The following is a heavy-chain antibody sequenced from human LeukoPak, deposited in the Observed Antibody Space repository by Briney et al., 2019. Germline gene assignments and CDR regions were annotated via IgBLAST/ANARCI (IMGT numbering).Heavy chain of an antibody. CDR2: ISYSGST. D-gene: IGHD6-6*01. Sequence: PSETLSLTCTVSGGSLSSATYYWSWIRQHPGKGLEYIGYISYSGSTYYNPSLKSRLTISVDTSKNQFSLELSSVTAADTAVYYCARRLAARPTWFDPWGQGTLVTVSS. CDR3: ARRLAARPTWFDP. J-gene: IGHJ5*02. CDR1: GGSLSSATYY. V-gene: IGHV4-31*03.